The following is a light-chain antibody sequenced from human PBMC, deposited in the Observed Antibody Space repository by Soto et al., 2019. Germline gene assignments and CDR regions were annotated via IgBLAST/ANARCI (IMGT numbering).Light chain of an antibody. J-gene: IGKJ4*01. V-gene: IGKV3-11*01. CDR3: QQRRNWPPLT. CDR1: QSVSFY. Sequence: EIVLTQSPATLSLSPGERATLSCRASQSVSFYLAWYQQKPGQAPRLLIYDASNRATGIPARFSGSGSGTDFTLTISSLEPEDFGVYYCQQRRNWPPLTFGGGTKVEIK. CDR2: DAS.